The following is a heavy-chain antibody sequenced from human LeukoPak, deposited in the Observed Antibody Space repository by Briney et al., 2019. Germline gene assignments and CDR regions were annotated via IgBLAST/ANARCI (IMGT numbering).Heavy chain of an antibody. Sequence: PGRSLRLSCAASGFTFSSYGMHWVRQAPGKGLEWVAVISYDGSNKYYADSVKGRFTISRDNSKNTLYLQMNSLRAEDTAIYYCARIMTTVTTSVYWGQGTLVTVSS. J-gene: IGHJ4*02. V-gene: IGHV3-30*03. CDR1: GFTFSSYG. CDR3: ARIMTTVTTSVY. D-gene: IGHD4-17*01. CDR2: ISYDGSNK.